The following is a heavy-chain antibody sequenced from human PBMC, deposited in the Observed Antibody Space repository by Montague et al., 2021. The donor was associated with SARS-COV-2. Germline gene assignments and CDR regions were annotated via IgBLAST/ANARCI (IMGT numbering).Heavy chain of an antibody. CDR3: ASGPRITMIVVVITDIWFDP. V-gene: IGHV4-34*01. D-gene: IGHD3-22*01. CDR1: GGSFSGYY. CDR2: INHSGST. Sequence: SETLSLTCAVDGGSFSGYYWSWIRQPPGKGLEWIGEINHSGSTNXNPSLKSRVTISVDTSKNQFFLKLSSVTAADTAVYYCASGPRITMIVVVITDIWFDPWGQGTLVTVSS. J-gene: IGHJ5*02.